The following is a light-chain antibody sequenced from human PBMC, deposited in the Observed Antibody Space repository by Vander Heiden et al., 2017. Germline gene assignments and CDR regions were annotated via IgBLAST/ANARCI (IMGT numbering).Light chain of an antibody. Sequence: SSELTQAPAVSVALGQTLRITCQGDGLRSYYASWYQQKQGQGPVLVIYAKTSRPSGIPDRFSGSSSGNTASLTITGAQAEDEADDYCNSRDSSGDHLVFGGGTKLTVL. CDR3: NSRDSSGDHLV. V-gene: IGLV3-19*01. CDR1: GLRSYY. J-gene: IGLJ3*02. CDR2: AKT.